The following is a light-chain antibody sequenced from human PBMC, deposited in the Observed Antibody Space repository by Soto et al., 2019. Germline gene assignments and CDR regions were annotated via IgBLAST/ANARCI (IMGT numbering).Light chain of an antibody. CDR2: HAS. J-gene: IGKJ1*01. Sequence: DIQMTQSPSTLPASVGDRVTITCRASQSISNWLAWYRQKPGTAPKVLIYHASNLQSGVPSRFSGSGSWTEFTLTISSLQPDDFATYYCQQYNSYSFGQGTKVEIK. CDR3: QQYNSYS. CDR1: QSISNW. V-gene: IGKV1-5*01.